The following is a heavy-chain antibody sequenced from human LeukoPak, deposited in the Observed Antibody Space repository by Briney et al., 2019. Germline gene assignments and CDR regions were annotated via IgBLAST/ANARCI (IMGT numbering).Heavy chain of an antibody. D-gene: IGHD1-14*01. Sequence: ASVKVSCKASGYTFTGYYMHWVRQAPGQGLEWMGWISAYNGNTNYAQKLQGRVTMTTDTSTSTAYMELRSLRSDDTAVYYCARGTIHYYYYMDVWGKGTTVTVSS. V-gene: IGHV1-18*04. CDR2: ISAYNGNT. J-gene: IGHJ6*03. CDR3: ARGTIHYYYYMDV. CDR1: GYTFTGYY.